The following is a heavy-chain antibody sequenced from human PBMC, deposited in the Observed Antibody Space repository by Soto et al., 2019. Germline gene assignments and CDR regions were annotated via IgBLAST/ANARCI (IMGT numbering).Heavy chain of an antibody. D-gene: IGHD2-15*01. CDR1: GFTFTSSA. CDR2: IVVGSGNT. J-gene: IGHJ4*02. Sequence: GASVKVSCKASGFTFTSSAMQWVRQARGQRLEWIGWIVVGSGNTNYAQKFQERVTITRDMSTSTAYMELSSLRSEDTAVYYCAAVKYCSGGSCYPNGRYFDYWGQGTLVTVSS. V-gene: IGHV1-58*02. CDR3: AAVKYCSGGSCYPNGRYFDY.